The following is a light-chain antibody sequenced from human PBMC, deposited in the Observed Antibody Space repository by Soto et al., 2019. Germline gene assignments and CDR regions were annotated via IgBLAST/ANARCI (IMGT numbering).Light chain of an antibody. CDR2: ATS. CDR3: QQLNTLPFT. V-gene: IGKV1-5*01. CDR1: QSISSW. Sequence: DIQMTQSPSTLSASVGDRVTITCRASQSISSWLAWYHQKPGKAPKLLIYATSSLQSGVPSRFSGSGSGTEFTLTISGLLPEDFATYHCQQLNTLPFTFGQGTRLEIK. J-gene: IGKJ5*01.